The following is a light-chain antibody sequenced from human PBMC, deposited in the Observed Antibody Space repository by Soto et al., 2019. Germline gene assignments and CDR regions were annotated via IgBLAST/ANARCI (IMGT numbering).Light chain of an antibody. CDR2: NVS. CDR3: MQGTHWPRT. V-gene: IGKV2-30*01. J-gene: IGKJ1*01. Sequence: VVMPQSPLSLPVTLAQPASISRKSSQARVYRDGKICLTWFQQRPGQSPRRLIYNVSKRDSGVPDRFSGSGSGTDFTLKINRVEAEDVGVYYCMQGTHWPRTFGQGTKVDIK. CDR1: QARVYRDGKIC.